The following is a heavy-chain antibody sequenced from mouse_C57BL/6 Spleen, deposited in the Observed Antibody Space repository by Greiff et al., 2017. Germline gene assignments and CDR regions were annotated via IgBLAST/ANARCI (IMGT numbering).Heavy chain of an antibody. CDR2: INPNNGGT. D-gene: IGHD2-2*01. CDR1: GYTFTDYY. Sequence: VQLQQSGPELVKPGASVKISCKASGYTFTDYYMNWVKQSHGKSLEWIGDINPNNGGTSYNQKFKGKATLTVDKSSSTAYMALRSLTSEASAVYYCASRLYYGYDGGFDYWGQGTTLTVSS. J-gene: IGHJ2*01. V-gene: IGHV1-26*01. CDR3: ASRLYYGYDGGFDY.